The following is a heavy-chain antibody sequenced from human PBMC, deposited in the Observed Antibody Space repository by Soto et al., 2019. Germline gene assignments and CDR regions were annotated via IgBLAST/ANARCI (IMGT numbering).Heavy chain of an antibody. J-gene: IGHJ4*02. D-gene: IGHD4-17*01. CDR2: INLRGGTT. V-gene: IGHV1-46*02. CDR3: ARGPDDSDVPRWDY. CDR1: GYNFNQYY. Sequence: QVQLMQSGAEVRKPGASVRLSCETSGYNFNQYYIHWVRQAPGQGLEWMGIINLRGGTTEYAHKFRGRVTVTGDTSKRTAYMELRSLRSDDTASYFCARGPDDSDVPRWDYWGQGTLVPVSS.